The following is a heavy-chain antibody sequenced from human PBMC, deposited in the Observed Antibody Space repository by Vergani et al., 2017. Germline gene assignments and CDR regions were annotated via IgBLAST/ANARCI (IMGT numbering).Heavy chain of an antibody. D-gene: IGHD3-3*01. Sequence: QVQLQESGPGLVKPSQTLSLTCTVSGGSISSGGYYWSWIRQHPGKGLEWIGYIYYSGSTYYNPSLKSRVTISVDTSKNQFSLKLSSVTAADTAVYYCARMPAGSSTIFGVVMGGWFDPWGQGTLVTVSS. CDR3: ARMPAGSSTIFGVVMGGWFDP. CDR1: GGSISSGGYY. V-gene: IGHV4-31*03. CDR2: IYYSGST. J-gene: IGHJ5*02.